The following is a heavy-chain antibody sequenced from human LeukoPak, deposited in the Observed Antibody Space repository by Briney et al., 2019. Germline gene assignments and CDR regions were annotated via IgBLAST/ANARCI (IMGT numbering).Heavy chain of an antibody. V-gene: IGHV3-74*01. D-gene: IGHD3-9*01. CDR2: INSDGSST. CDR1: GFTFSSYW. J-gene: IGHJ6*02. CDR3: ALLRYFDWLLSYYYYYGMDV. Sequence: GGSLRLSCAASGFTFSSYWMHWVRQAPGKGLVWVSRINSDGSSTSYADSVKGRFTISRDNSKNTLYLQMNSLRAEDTAVYYCALLRYFDWLLSYYYYYGMDVWGQGTTVTVSS.